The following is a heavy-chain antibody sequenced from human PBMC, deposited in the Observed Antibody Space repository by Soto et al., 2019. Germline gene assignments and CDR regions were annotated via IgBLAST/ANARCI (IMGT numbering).Heavy chain of an antibody. CDR1: GGSITSGGYC. D-gene: IGHD3-10*01. CDR3: ARDGDYFGSGSPPLLSK. Sequence: QVQLQESGPGLVKPSQTLSLTCTVSGGSITSGGYCWTWIRQHPVKGLEWMGHIYYSGSTSYNPSFKSRIPISIDTSKNQFSLKLTSVTAADPAVYYCARDGDYFGSGSPPLLSKWGQGTLVTVSS. V-gene: IGHV4-31*03. J-gene: IGHJ4*02. CDR2: IYYSGST.